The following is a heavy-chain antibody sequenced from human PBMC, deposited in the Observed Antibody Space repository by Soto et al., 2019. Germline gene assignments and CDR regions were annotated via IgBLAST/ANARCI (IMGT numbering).Heavy chain of an antibody. CDR2: INPNSGGT. CDR3: ARDAGSWYGYYYYYGMDV. Sequence: ASVKVSGKASGYTFTGYYMHWVRQAPGQGLEWMGWINPNSGGTNYAQKFQGWVTMTRDTSISTAYMELSRLRSDDTAVYYCARDAGSWYGYYYYYGMDVWGQGTTVTVS. D-gene: IGHD6-13*01. J-gene: IGHJ6*02. V-gene: IGHV1-2*04. CDR1: GYTFTGYY.